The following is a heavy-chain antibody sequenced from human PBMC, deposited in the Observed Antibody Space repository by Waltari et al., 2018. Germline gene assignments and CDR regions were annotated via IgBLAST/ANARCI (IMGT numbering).Heavy chain of an antibody. V-gene: IGHV3-23*01. CDR3: TRARFGGSTD. CDR1: GFTFSSYA. CDR2: IGGKSGTT. D-gene: IGHD3-10*01. Sequence: EVQLLDSGGGLVQPGGSLRLSCVATGFTFSSYAMSWVRQAPGKGRGGALAIGGKSGTTYYTDSVKGRFTISRDNSKSTLYLQMNSLRAEDTAVYYCTRARFGGSTDWGQGTLVTVSS. J-gene: IGHJ4*02.